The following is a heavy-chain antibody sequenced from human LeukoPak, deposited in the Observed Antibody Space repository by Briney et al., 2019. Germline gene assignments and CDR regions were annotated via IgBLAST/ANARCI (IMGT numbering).Heavy chain of an antibody. J-gene: IGHJ4*02. D-gene: IGHD3-10*01. CDR2: IRSSSGYI. V-gene: IGHV3-21*01. CDR3: ATVRGGNTRDFDY. Sequence: GGSLRLSCAASGFTFSSYNMHWVRQAPGKGLEWVSSIRSSSGYIYYADSVKGRFTISRDNAENSLYLQMNSLRAEDTAVYHCATVRGGNTRDFDYWGQGTLVTVSS. CDR1: GFTFSSYN.